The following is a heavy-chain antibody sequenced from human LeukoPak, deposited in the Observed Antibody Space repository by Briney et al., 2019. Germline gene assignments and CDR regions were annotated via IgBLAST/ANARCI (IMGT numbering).Heavy chain of an antibody. CDR1: GGSISSGNW. J-gene: IGHJ4*02. Sequence: PSETLSLTCAVSGGSISSGNWWSWIRQPPGKGLEWIGEIYHSGTTNYNASLKSRVTISVDKSKNQFSLKLSSVTAADTAMYYCASGYDSSGYWYYFDYWGQGTLVTVSS. CDR3: ASGYDSSGYWYYFDY. V-gene: IGHV4-4*02. D-gene: IGHD3-22*01. CDR2: IYHSGTT.